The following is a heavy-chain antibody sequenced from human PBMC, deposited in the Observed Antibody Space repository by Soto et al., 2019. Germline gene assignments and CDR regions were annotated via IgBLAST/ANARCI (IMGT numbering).Heavy chain of an antibody. CDR3: ARLRYCSSTSCYAFDY. Sequence: PGESLKISCKGSGYSFTSYWIGWVRQMPGKGLEWMGIIYPGDSDTRYSPSFQGQVTISADKSISTAYLQWSSLKASDTAMYYCARLRYCSSTSCYAFDYWGQGTLVTVSS. D-gene: IGHD2-2*01. CDR1: GYSFTSYW. V-gene: IGHV5-51*01. J-gene: IGHJ4*02. CDR2: IYPGDSDT.